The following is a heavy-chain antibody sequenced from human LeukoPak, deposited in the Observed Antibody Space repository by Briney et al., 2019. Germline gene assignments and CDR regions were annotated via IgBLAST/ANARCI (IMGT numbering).Heavy chain of an antibody. CDR3: ARGMYGGSPSYYYYYYMDV. V-gene: IGHV1-69*05. CDR2: IIPIFGTA. Sequence: ASVTVSCKASGGTFSSYAISWVRQAPGQGLEWMGGIIPIFGTANYAQKFQGRVTITTDESTSTAYMELSSLRSEDTAVYYCARGMYGGSPSYYYYYYMDVWGKGTTVTVSS. CDR1: GGTFSSYA. D-gene: IGHD4-23*01. J-gene: IGHJ6*03.